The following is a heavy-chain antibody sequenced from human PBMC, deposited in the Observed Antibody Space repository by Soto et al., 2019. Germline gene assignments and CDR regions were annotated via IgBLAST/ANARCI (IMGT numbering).Heavy chain of an antibody. CDR1: GYTFTSYD. CDR2: MNPNSGNT. V-gene: IGHV1-8*01. J-gene: IGHJ6*03. Sequence: ASVKVSCKASGYTFTSYDINWVRQATGQGLEWMGWMNPNSGNTGYAQKFQGRVTMTRNTSISTAYMELSSLRSEDTAVYYCAKHGPHYYYYYMDVWGKGTTVTSP. CDR3: AKHGPHYYYYYMDV.